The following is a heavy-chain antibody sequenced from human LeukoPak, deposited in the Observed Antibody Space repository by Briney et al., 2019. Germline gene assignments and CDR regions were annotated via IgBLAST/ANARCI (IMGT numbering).Heavy chain of an antibody. CDR1: GYTFTGYY. CDR2: INPNSGGT. J-gene: IGHJ4*02. D-gene: IGHD5-12*01. V-gene: IGHV1-2*02. Sequence: EASVKVSFKASGYTFTGYYMHWVRQAPGQGLEWMGWINPNSGGTHYAQKFQGRVTMTRDTSISTAYMELSGLRSDDTAVYYCARDYSGYPELWGFDYWGQGTLVTVSS. CDR3: ARDYSGYPELWGFDY.